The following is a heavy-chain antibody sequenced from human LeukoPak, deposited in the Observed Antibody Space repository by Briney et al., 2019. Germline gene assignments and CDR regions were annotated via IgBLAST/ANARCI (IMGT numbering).Heavy chain of an antibody. J-gene: IGHJ4*01. V-gene: IGHV5-51*01. D-gene: IGHD3-3*01. CDR2: IYPGDSDT. CDR1: GFSFTSYW. CDR3: ARPRYDFWSGYYLFDY. Sequence: GESLKISCKGSGFSFTSYWIGWVRQMPGKGLEWVGIIYPGDSDTRYSASFQGQVTISADKSISTAYLQWSSLKASDTAMYYCARPRYDFWSGYYLFDYWGDGNPVTASS.